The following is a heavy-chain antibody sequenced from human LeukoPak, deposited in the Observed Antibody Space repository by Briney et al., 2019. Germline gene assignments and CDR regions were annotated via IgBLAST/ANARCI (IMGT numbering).Heavy chain of an antibody. CDR3: GKDLVRFGELLGAFDY. Sequence: GGSLRLSCAASGFTFSSYGMSWVRQAPGKGLEWVSAISGSGGSKYYADSVKGRFTISRDNSKNTLYLQMKSLRAEDTAVYYCGKDLVRFGELLGAFDYWGQGTLVTVSS. CDR2: ISGSGGSK. D-gene: IGHD3-10*01. CDR1: GFTFSSYG. J-gene: IGHJ4*02. V-gene: IGHV3-23*01.